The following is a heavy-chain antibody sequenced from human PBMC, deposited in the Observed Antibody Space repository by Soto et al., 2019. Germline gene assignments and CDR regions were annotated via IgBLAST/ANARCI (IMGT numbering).Heavy chain of an antibody. D-gene: IGHD3-22*01. V-gene: IGHV3-30-3*01. Sequence: GGSLRLSCAASGFTFSSYAMHWVRQAPGKGLEWVAVISYDGSNKYYADSVKGRFTISRDNSKNTLYLQMNSLRAEDTAVYYCARDRVYYYDSSGYSPDYWGQGPLVTVSS. J-gene: IGHJ4*02. CDR2: ISYDGSNK. CDR1: GFTFSSYA. CDR3: ARDRVYYYDSSGYSPDY.